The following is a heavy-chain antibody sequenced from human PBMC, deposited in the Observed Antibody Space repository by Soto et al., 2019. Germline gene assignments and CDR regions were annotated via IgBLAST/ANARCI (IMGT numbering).Heavy chain of an antibody. CDR2: IIPIFGTA. J-gene: IGHJ6*02. CDR1: GGTFSSYA. CDR3: AVMGGSRWSSYYGMDV. Sequence: QVQLVQSGAEVKKPGSSVKVSCKASGGTFSSYAISWVRQAPGQGLEWMGGIIPIFGTANYAQKFQGRVRITADESPSTAYMELSSLRSEDTAVYYCAVMGGSRWSSYYGMDVWGQGTTVTVSS. D-gene: IGHD6-13*01. V-gene: IGHV1-69*01.